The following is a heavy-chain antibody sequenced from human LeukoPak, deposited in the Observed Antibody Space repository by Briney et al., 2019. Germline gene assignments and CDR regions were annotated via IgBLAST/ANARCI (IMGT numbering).Heavy chain of an antibody. J-gene: IGHJ3*02. Sequence: SETLSLTCTVSGGSISSYYWSWIRQPAGKGLEWIGRIYTSGSTNYNPTHYNPSLKSRVTMSVDTSKNHFSLQLTSVTAADTAVYYCARRGSGYAFDIWGQGTMVTVSS. CDR1: GGSISSYY. CDR2: IYTSGST. V-gene: IGHV4-4*07. D-gene: IGHD3-16*01. CDR3: ARRGSGYAFDI.